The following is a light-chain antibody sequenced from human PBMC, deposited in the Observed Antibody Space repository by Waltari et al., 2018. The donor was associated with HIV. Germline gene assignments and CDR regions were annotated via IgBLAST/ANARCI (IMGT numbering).Light chain of an antibody. CDR1: SSDIGSYNL. CDR2: DVN. Sequence: QSALTQPASVSESPGQSITISCSGTSSDIGSYNLVSWYQQHPGKAPKLIIYDVNKPPSGVSNRFSGYKSGNTASLTISGLQAEDEADYYCSSYAGARGGVFGGGTKLTVL. V-gene: IGLV2-23*02. J-gene: IGLJ2*01. CDR3: SSYAGARGGV.